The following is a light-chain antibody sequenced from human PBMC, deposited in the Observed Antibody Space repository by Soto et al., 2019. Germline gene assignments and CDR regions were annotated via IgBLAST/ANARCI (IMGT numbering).Light chain of an antibody. CDR3: QKYNSAPRIT. CDR1: QGISNY. Sequence: DIQMTQSPSSLSASVGDRVTITCRASQGISNYLAWYQQKPGKVPKLLIYAASTLQSGVPSRFRGSGSGTDFTLTISSLQPEDVATYYCQKYNSAPRITFGPGTKVDIK. J-gene: IGKJ3*01. CDR2: AAS. V-gene: IGKV1-27*01.